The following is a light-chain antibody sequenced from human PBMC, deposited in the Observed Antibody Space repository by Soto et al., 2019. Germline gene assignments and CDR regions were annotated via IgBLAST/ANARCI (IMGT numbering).Light chain of an antibody. CDR1: SSDVGGYNY. Sequence: QSALTQPASVSGSPGQSITISCTGTSSDVGGYNYVSWYQQYPGKAPKLMIYDVSNWPSGVSNRFSGSKSGNTASLTISGLQAEDEADYYCSSYTNSSPFVFGTGTKLTVL. J-gene: IGLJ1*01. CDR3: SSYTNSSPFV. V-gene: IGLV2-14*01. CDR2: DVS.